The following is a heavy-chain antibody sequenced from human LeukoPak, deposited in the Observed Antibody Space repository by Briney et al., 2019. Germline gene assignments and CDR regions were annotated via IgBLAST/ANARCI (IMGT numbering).Heavy chain of an antibody. CDR2: IYYSGST. CDR1: GGSISSSSYY. D-gene: IGHD6-25*01. Sequence: SETLPLTCTVSGGSISSSSYYWGWIRQPPGKGLEWIGSIYYSGSTYYNPSLKSRVTISVDTSKNQFSLKLSSVTAADTAVYYCARLRSGWAMGPFDYWGQGTLVTVSS. V-gene: IGHV4-39*01. CDR3: ARLRSGWAMGPFDY. J-gene: IGHJ4*02.